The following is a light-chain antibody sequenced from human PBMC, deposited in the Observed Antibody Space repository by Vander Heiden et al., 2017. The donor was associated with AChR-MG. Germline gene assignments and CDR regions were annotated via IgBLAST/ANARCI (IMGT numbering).Light chain of an antibody. V-gene: IGKV3-20*01. CDR3: HQDGRSPLT. CDR2: GSS. Sequence: EIVLTQSSGSLSLSQGERVTLSCRASQSFSSCFFSWYQKQPCPPPRLLIYGSSSRAAGIPDRCSGSWSRTVFTPTISRLEPEYFAVYYCHQDGRSPLTFGGGTKVEIK. J-gene: IGKJ4*01. CDR1: QSFSSCF.